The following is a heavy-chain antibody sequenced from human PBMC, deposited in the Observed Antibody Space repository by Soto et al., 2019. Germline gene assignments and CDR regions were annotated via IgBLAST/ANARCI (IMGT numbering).Heavy chain of an antibody. V-gene: IGHV4-31*03. Sequence: ASETLSLTCTVSGGSISSGGYYWSWIRQHPGKGLEWIGYIYYSGSTYYNPSLKSRVTISVDTSKNQFSLKLSSVTAADTAVYYCARAAVNYYDSSGYCDWFDPWGQGTLVTVSS. CDR1: GGSISSGGYY. J-gene: IGHJ5*02. CDR2: IYYSGST. D-gene: IGHD3-22*01. CDR3: ARAAVNYYDSSGYCDWFDP.